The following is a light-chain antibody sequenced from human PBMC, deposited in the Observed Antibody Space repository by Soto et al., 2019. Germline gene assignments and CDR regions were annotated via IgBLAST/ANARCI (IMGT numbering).Light chain of an antibody. Sequence: EIVLTQSPGTLSLSPGERATLSCMASQSVSNTFLAWYQQKPGQAPRLLISGASSRATGIPDRFSGSGSGTDFTLTISRLDPEDFAVYYCQQYVTSSPRTFGQGTKVDIK. CDR1: QSVSNTF. CDR3: QQYVTSSPRT. V-gene: IGKV3-20*01. CDR2: GAS. J-gene: IGKJ1*01.